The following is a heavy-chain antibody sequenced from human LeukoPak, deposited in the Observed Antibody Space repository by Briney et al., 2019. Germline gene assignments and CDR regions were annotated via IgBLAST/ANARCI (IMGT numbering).Heavy chain of an antibody. CDR2: ISGSGSST. Sequence: GGSLRLSCAASGFSFSSYAMNWVRQAPGKGLEWVSVISGSGSSTDNADSVKGRFTISRDNSKNTLYLQMNSLRVEGTAVYYCAKDRGAIRGALDYWGQGTLVTVSS. CDR3: AKDRGAIRGALDY. CDR1: GFSFSSYA. D-gene: IGHD2-21*01. J-gene: IGHJ4*02. V-gene: IGHV3-23*01.